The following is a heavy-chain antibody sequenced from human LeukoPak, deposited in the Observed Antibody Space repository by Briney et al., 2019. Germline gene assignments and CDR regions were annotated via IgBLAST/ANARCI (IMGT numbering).Heavy chain of an antibody. Sequence: GGSLRLSCAASGFTFRDYWVTWIRQAPGKGLEWVSYISGGSDHTIYADSVQGRFTISRDNAKNSLYLQMNSLRDEDTAVYYCARCQYNSSPDFWGQGTLVTVPS. CDR1: GFTFRDYW. D-gene: IGHD1-14*01. V-gene: IGHV3-11*03. CDR3: ARCQYNSSPDF. J-gene: IGHJ4*02. CDR2: ISGGSDHT.